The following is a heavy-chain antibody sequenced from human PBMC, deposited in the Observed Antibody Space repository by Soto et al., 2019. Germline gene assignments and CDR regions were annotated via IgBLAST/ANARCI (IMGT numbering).Heavy chain of an antibody. Sequence: GSLLLSCSASGFTVSSNYMSWVRQAPGKGLEWVSVIYSGGSTYYADSVKGRFTISRDNSKNTLYLQMNSLRAEDTAVYYCAREGVVYYYDSSGYYPSLPYGMDVWGQGTKVTVYS. V-gene: IGHV3-53*01. D-gene: IGHD3-22*01. CDR1: GFTVSSNY. CDR2: IYSGGST. J-gene: IGHJ6*02. CDR3: AREGVVYYYDSSGYYPSLPYGMDV.